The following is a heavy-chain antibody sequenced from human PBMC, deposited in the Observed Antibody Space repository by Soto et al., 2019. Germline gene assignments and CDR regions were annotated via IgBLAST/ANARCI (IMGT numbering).Heavy chain of an antibody. J-gene: IGHJ5*02. CDR3: AKTEEDIVVVVAATLMYNWFDP. D-gene: IGHD2-15*01. V-gene: IGHV3-23*01. CDR2: ISGSGGST. CDR1: GFTFSSYA. Sequence: GGSLRLSCAASGFTFSSYAMSWVRQAPGKGLEWVSAISGSGGSTYYADSVKGRFTISRDNSKNTLYLQMNSLRAEDTAVYYCAKTEEDIVVVVAATLMYNWFDPWGQGTLVTVSS.